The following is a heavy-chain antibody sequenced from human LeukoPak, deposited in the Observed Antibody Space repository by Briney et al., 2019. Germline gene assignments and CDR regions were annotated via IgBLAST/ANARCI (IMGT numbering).Heavy chain of an antibody. Sequence: PSETLSLTCAVYGGSFSGYCWSWIRQPPGKGLEWIGEINHSGSTNYNPSLKSRVTISVDTSKNQFSLKLSSVTAADTAVYCCARGGPIQPWFDPWGQGTLVTVSS. J-gene: IGHJ5*02. CDR1: GGSFSGYC. V-gene: IGHV4-34*01. D-gene: IGHD5-18*01. CDR3: ARGGPIQPWFDP. CDR2: INHSGST.